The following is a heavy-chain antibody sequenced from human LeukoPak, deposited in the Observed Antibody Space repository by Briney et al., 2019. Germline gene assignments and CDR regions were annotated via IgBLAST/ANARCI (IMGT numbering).Heavy chain of an antibody. Sequence: GGSLRLSCAASQFTFSSYWMSWVRQAPGKGLEWVANIKEDGSKTYYVDSVKGRFTISRDNAKNSLYLQMNSLRAEDTALYYCARYVTALDYWGQGTLVTVSS. CDR2: IKEDGSKT. CDR3: ARYVTALDY. D-gene: IGHD2-21*02. CDR1: QFTFSSYW. V-gene: IGHV3-7*03. J-gene: IGHJ4*02.